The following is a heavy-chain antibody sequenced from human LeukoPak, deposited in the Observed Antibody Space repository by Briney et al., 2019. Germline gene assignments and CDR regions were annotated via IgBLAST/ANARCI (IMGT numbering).Heavy chain of an antibody. J-gene: IGHJ4*02. V-gene: IGHV1-2*06. CDR1: GYTFTGYY. CDR2: INPNSGGT. CDR3: ARAREPGIAVAGTFDY. D-gene: IGHD6-19*01. Sequence: ASVKVSCKASGYTFTGYYMHWVRQAPGQGLEWMGRINPNSGGTNYAQKFQGRVTMTRDTSISTAYMELSRLRSDDTAVYYCARAREPGIAVAGTFDYWGQGTLVTVPS.